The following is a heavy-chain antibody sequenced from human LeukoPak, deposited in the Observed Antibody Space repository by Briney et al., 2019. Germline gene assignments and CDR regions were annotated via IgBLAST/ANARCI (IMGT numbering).Heavy chain of an antibody. CDR2: ISDNGGET. V-gene: IGHV3-23*01. D-gene: IGHD3-22*01. J-gene: IGHJ4*01. CDR1: GFTFSDYA. CDR3: ATDRERDPSVYYLV. Sequence: PGGSLRLSCAASGFTFSDYAMSWVRQAPGKGLEWVSTISDNGGETYYADSVKGRFTISRDNSKNTLFLQMNSLRAEDSAVYYRATDRERDPSVYYLVGGQGTLITVSS.